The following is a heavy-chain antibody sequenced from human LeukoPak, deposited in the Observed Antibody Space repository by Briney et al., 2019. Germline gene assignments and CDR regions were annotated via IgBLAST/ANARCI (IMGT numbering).Heavy chain of an antibody. D-gene: IGHD3-16*02. J-gene: IGHJ4*02. CDR3: ARGYDYVWGSYRPD. Sequence: ASVKVSCKASGGTFSSYAISWVRQAPGQGLEWMGGIIPIFGTANYAQKFQGRVTITADEPTSTAYMELSSLRSEDTAVYYCARGYDYVWGSYRPDWGQGTLVTVSS. CDR1: GGTFSSYA. V-gene: IGHV1-69*13. CDR2: IIPIFGTA.